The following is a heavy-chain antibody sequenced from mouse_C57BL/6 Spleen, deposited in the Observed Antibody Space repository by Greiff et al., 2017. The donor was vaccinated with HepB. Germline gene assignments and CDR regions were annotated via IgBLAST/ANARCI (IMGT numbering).Heavy chain of an antibody. V-gene: IGHV1-59*01. CDR3: ARGIYYYGSRVYYFDY. CDR2: IDPSDSYT. CDR1: GYTFTSYW. D-gene: IGHD1-1*01. J-gene: IGHJ2*01. Sequence: QVQLQQPGAELVRPGTSVKLSCKASGYTFTSYWMHWVKQRPGQGLEWIGVIDPSDSYTNYNQKFKGKATLTVDTSSSTAYMQLSSLTSEASAVYYCARGIYYYGSRVYYFDYWGQGTTLTVSS.